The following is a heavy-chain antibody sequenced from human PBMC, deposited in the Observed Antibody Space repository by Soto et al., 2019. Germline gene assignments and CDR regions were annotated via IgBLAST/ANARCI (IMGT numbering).Heavy chain of an antibody. Sequence: GESLNLPCKGPGYSFTSYWIGWVRQMPGKGLESMGIIYPFDSDTSYSPSFQGQVTISADKSISTAYLQWSSLKAADTAMYYCARGGYRSSPYYYYGMDVWGQGTTVTVSS. CDR3: ARGGYRSSPYYYYGMDV. CDR2: IYPFDSDT. V-gene: IGHV5-51*01. J-gene: IGHJ6*02. CDR1: GYSFTSYW. D-gene: IGHD6-6*01.